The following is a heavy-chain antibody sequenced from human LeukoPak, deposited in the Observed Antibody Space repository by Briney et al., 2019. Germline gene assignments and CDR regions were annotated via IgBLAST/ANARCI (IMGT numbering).Heavy chain of an antibody. D-gene: IGHD3-16*01. J-gene: IGHJ4*02. CDR2: IYPGDSDT. Sequence: PGESLQISCEGSGYSFTSYWIGWVRQMPGKGLEWMGIIYPGDSDTRYSPSFQGQITISADKSISTAYLQWSSLKASDTAMYYCVRLRLGEFAFDYWGQGTLVTVSS. CDR3: VRLRLGEFAFDY. CDR1: GYSFTSYW. V-gene: IGHV5-51*01.